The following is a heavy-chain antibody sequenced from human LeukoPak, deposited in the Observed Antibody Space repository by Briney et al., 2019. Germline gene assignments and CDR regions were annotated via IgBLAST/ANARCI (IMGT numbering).Heavy chain of an antibody. V-gene: IGHV1-2*02. CDR1: GYTFTGYY. Sequence: GASVKVSCKASGYTFTGYYMHWVRQAPGQGLEWMGWINPNSGGTNYAQKFQGRVTMTRDTYMSTAYMELSRLRSDDTAVYYCARDQVVGYCCGGSCYSGLYYFDYWGQGTLVTVSS. J-gene: IGHJ4*02. CDR3: ARDQVVGYCCGGSCYSGLYYFDY. CDR2: INPNSGGT. D-gene: IGHD2-15*01.